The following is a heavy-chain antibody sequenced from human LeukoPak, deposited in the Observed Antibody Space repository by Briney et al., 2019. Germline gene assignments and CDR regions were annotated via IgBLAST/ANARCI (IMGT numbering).Heavy chain of an antibody. Sequence: GESLKISCKDSGYKFTRCWIGWVRQMPGKGLEWMGIIYPGDSDTRYSPSFQGHVTISADKSISTAYLQWSSLKASDTAMYYCARQRSTAYYDSSGLPYDAFDIWGQGTMVTVSS. V-gene: IGHV5-51*01. CDR1: GYKFTRCW. CDR3: ARQRSTAYYDSSGLPYDAFDI. J-gene: IGHJ3*02. D-gene: IGHD3-22*01. CDR2: IYPGDSDT.